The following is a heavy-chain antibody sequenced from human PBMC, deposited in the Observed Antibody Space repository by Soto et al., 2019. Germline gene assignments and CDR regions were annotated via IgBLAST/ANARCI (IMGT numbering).Heavy chain of an antibody. CDR2: ISGSGGST. Sequence: PGGSLRLSCAASGFTFSIFAMSWVRQSPGKGLEWVSTISGSGGSTYYADAVKGRFSISRDNSMGTLYLQMKSLRVEDTAIYYCAKEVSLGSTVDLGYWGQGTLVIVSS. CDR1: GFTFSIFA. J-gene: IGHJ4*02. D-gene: IGHD7-27*01. CDR3: AKEVSLGSTVDLGY. V-gene: IGHV3-23*01.